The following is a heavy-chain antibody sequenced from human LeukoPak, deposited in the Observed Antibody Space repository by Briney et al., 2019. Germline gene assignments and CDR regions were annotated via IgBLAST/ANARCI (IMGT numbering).Heavy chain of an antibody. D-gene: IGHD5-12*01. CDR1: GFTFDDYG. CDR2: INWNGGST. Sequence: GGSLRLSCVASGFTFDDYGMSWVRQAPGKGREWVSGINWNGGSTGYADSVKGRFTISRDNAKNSLYLQMNSLRAEDTALYYCARAPGGYDFYRAAEFDYWGQGTLVTVSS. J-gene: IGHJ4*02. CDR3: ARAPGGYDFYRAAEFDY. V-gene: IGHV3-20*04.